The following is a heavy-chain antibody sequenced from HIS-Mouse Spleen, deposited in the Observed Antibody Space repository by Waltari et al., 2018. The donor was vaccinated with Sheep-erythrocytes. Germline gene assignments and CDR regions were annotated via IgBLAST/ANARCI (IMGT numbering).Heavy chain of an antibody. V-gene: IGHV1-18*01. J-gene: IGHJ4*02. CDR3: ARLRAFDY. Sequence: SCKASGYTFTSYGISWVRQAPGQGREWMGWIGAYNGNTNQAQKLQGRVTMTTDTSTSTAYMELRSLRSDDTAVYYCARLRAFDYWGQGTLVTVSS. CDR2: IGAYNGNT. CDR1: GYTFTSYG.